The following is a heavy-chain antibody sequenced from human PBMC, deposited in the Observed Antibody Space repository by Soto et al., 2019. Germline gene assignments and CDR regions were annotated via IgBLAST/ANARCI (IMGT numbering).Heavy chain of an antibody. CDR1: GFTFSGSA. D-gene: IGHD1-1*01. CDR3: VQGRYPTMATPLDH. Sequence: EVQLVESGGGLVQPGGSLKLSCEASGFTFSGSAMHWVRQASGKGLEWVGRIRSKANSYATAYAASVKGRFSISRDDAKNSLYLQMNSLRREDTALYYCVQGRYPTMATPLDHWGQGTLVTVSS. CDR2: IRSKANSYAT. J-gene: IGHJ5*02. V-gene: IGHV3-73*02.